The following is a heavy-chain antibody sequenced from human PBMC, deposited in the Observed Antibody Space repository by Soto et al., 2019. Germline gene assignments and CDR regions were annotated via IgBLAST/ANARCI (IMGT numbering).Heavy chain of an antibody. CDR3: ARPLYGSGSSKHYMDV. D-gene: IGHD3-10*01. V-gene: IGHV1-8*01. Sequence: ALVKDYCKASGYTFRSYDIHWVRKATGQGLEWMGWMNPNRGNTGYAQKFQGRVTMTRNTSISTAYMELSSLRSEDTAVYYCARPLYGSGSSKHYMDVWGKGTTVTVSS. J-gene: IGHJ6*03. CDR2: MNPNRGNT. CDR1: GYTFRSYD.